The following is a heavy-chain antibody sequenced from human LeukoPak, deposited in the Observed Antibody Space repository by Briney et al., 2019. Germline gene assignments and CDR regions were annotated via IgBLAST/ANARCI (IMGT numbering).Heavy chain of an antibody. CDR3: ARDLPTYYDILTGYYRETVSGNGMDV. Sequence: SQTLSLTCTVSGGSISSGGYYWSWIRQHPGKGLEWIGYIYYSGSTYYNPSLKSRVTISVDTSKNQFSLKLSSVTAADTAVYYCARDLPTYYDILTGYYRETVSGNGMDVWGQGTTVTVAS. D-gene: IGHD3-9*01. CDR2: IYYSGST. CDR1: GGSISSGGYY. V-gene: IGHV4-31*03. J-gene: IGHJ6*02.